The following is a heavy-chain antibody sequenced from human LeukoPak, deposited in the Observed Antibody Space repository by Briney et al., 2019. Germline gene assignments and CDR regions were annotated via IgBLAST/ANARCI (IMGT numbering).Heavy chain of an antibody. J-gene: IGHJ6*02. CDR2: IIPILGIA. CDR3: ADIEPPYPLGMDV. Sequence: ALVTVSCKASGGTFSSYAISWVRQAPGQGLEWMGRIIPILGIANYAQKFQGRVTITADKSTSTAYMELSSLRSEDTAVYYCADIEPPYPLGMDVWGQGTTVTVSS. CDR1: GGTFSSYA. D-gene: IGHD5-12*01. V-gene: IGHV1-69*04.